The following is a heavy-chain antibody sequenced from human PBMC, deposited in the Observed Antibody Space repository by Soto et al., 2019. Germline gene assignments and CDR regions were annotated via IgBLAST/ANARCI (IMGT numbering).Heavy chain of an antibody. V-gene: IGHV1-8*01. CDR1: GYTFTSYD. CDR2: MNPNSGNT. Sequence: ASVKVSCKASGYTFTSYDINWVRQATGQGLEWMGWMNPNSGNTGYAQNLQGRVTMTRNTSISTAYMELSSLRSEDTAVYYCARGLYPIARNWFDPWGQGTLVTVSS. CDR3: ARGLYPIARNWFDP. D-gene: IGHD2-2*02. J-gene: IGHJ5*02.